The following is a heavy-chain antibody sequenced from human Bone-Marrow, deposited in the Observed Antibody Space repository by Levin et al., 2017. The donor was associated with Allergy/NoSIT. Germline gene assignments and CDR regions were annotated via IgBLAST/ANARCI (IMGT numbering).Heavy chain of an antibody. J-gene: IGHJ5*02. CDR1: GDSISSGGYS. CDR3: GRGLAGNWFDP. V-gene: IGHV4-30-2*01. Sequence: SQTLSLTCAVSGDSISSGGYSWTWIRQPPGKGLEWIGYIYHSASTYYNPSLKSRVTISVDRSKNQFSLRLSSVTAADTAVYYWGRGLAGNWFDPWGQGTLVTVSS. CDR2: IYHSAST. D-gene: IGHD6-19*01.